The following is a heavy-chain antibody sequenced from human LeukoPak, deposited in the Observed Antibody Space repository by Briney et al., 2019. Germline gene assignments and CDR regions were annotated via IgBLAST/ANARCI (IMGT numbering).Heavy chain of an antibody. CDR1: GFTFSDYD. Sequence: GGSLRLSCAASGFTFSDYDMHWVRQATGKGLEWVSAIGTAGDTYYTGSVKGRLTISRENAKNSLYLQMNSLRAGDTAVYYCARVAKERVGGVYYFDYWGQGTLVTVSS. CDR2: IGTAGDT. CDR3: ARVAKERVGGVYYFDY. D-gene: IGHD1-1*01. J-gene: IGHJ4*02. V-gene: IGHV3-13*01.